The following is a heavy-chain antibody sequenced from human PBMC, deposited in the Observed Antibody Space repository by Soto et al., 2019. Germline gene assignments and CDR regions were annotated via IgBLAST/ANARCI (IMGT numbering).Heavy chain of an antibody. CDR3: AREPNSTSWYYYYYGMDV. J-gene: IGHJ6*02. Sequence: QVQLVQSGAEEKKPGASVKVSCKASGYTFTSYTMHWVRQAPGQRLEWMGWINAGNGNTKYSQKFQGRITITRDTSASTAYMELSSPRSEVTAVYYCAREPNSTSWYYYYYGMDVWGQGTTVTVSS. V-gene: IGHV1-3*05. D-gene: IGHD6-13*01. CDR1: GYTFTSYT. CDR2: INAGNGNT.